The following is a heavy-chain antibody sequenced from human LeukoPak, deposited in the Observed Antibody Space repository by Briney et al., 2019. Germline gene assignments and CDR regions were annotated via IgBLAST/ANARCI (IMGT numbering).Heavy chain of an antibody. J-gene: IGHJ4*02. CDR3: TTLIAVAPWYGY. CDR1: GGSISSYY. V-gene: IGHV4-59*12. D-gene: IGHD6-19*01. Sequence: SETLSLTCTVSGGSISSYYWSWIRQPPGKGLEWIGEIYHSGSTNYNPSLKSRVTISVDKSKNQFSLKLSSVTAADTAVYYCTTLIAVAPWYGYWGQGTLVTVSS. CDR2: IYHSGST.